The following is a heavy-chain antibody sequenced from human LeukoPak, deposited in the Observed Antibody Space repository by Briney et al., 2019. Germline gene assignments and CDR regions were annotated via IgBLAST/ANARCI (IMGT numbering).Heavy chain of an antibody. V-gene: IGHV4-59*01. CDR2: IYYSGST. Sequence: SETLSLTCTVSGGSISGYYWSWIRQPPGKGLEWIGYIYYSGSTNYNPSLKSRVTISVDTSKNQFSLKLNSVTAADPAVYYCARGVQLWLGYFDYWGQGTLVTVSS. CDR1: GGSISGYY. J-gene: IGHJ4*02. CDR3: ARGVQLWLGYFDY. D-gene: IGHD5-18*01.